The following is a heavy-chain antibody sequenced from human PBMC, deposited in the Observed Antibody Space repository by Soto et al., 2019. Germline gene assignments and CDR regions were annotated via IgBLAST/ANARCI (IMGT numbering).Heavy chain of an antibody. CDR3: ARTEYGSGTFDS. Sequence: EVQLVQSGAEVKKPKESLKISCKGSGYNFSGYWINWVREMTGKGLEWMGTIYPGDYDVRYSPSFQGQVTISVDKSMSIVYLQWSSLQASDTAIYYCARTEYGSGTFDSWGQGTLVTVSS. V-gene: IGHV5-51*03. J-gene: IGHJ4*02. D-gene: IGHD3-10*01. CDR2: IYPGDYDV. CDR1: GYNFSGYW.